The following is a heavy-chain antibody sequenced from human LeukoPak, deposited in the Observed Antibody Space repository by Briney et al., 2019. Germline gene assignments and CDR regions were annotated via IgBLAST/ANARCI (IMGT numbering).Heavy chain of an antibody. CDR3: ARHDWCVGTGTREYLCYYYMDV. CDR2: IYYSGST. V-gene: IGHV4-39*01. D-gene: IGHD1-14*01. Sequence: SSETLSLTCTVSGGSISSSSYYWGWIRQPPGKGLEWIGSIYYSGSTSYNPSLKSRVTISVDTSKNQFSLKLSSVTAADTAVYYCARHDWCVGTGTREYLCYYYMDVWGKGTTVTVSS. CDR1: GGSISSSSYY. J-gene: IGHJ6*03.